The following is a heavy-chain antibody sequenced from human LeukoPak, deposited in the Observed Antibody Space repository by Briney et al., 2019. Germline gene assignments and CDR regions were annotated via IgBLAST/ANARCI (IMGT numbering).Heavy chain of an antibody. J-gene: IGHJ4*02. CDR3: ARGYSRGITFDY. CDR1: GGSISSYY. D-gene: IGHD3-16*01. CDR2: IYYSGST. Sequence: SETLSLTCTVSGGSISSYYWSWIRQPPGKGLEWIGYIYYSGSTNYNPSLKSRVTISVDTSKNQFSLKLSSVTAADTAVYYCARGYSRGITFDYWGQGTLVTVSS. V-gene: IGHV4-59*01.